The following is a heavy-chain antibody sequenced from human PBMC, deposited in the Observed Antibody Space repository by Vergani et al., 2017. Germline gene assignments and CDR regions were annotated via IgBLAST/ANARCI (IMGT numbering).Heavy chain of an antibody. J-gene: IGHJ6*02. Sequence: QVQLVESGGGVVQPGRSLRLSCAASGFTFSSYGMHWVRQAPGKGLEWVAVISYDGSNKYYADSVKGRFTISRDNSKNTLYLQMNSRRAEDTAVYYCAKDGSGSYYYYYYYYGMDVWGQGTTVTVSS. CDR2: ISYDGSNK. V-gene: IGHV3-30*18. CDR1: GFTFSSYG. CDR3: AKDGSGSYYYYYYYYGMDV. D-gene: IGHD3-10*01.